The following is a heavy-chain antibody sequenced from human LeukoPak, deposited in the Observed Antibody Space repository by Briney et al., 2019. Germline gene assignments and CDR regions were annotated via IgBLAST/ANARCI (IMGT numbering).Heavy chain of an antibody. J-gene: IGHJ5*02. CDR1: GGSISSGSYY. CDR2: IYTSGST. CDR3: ARDMRVGATGLDYNWFDP. Sequence: PSETLSLTCTVSGGSISSGSYYWSWIRPPAGKGLEWIGRIYTSGSTNYNPSLKSRVTISVDTSKNQFSLKLSSVTAADTAVYYCARDMRVGATGLDYNWFDPRGQGTLVTVSS. D-gene: IGHD1-26*01. V-gene: IGHV4-61*02.